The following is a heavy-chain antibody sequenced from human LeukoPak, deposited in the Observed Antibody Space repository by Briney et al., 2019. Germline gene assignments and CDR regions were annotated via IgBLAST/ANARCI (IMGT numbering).Heavy chain of an antibody. CDR1: GYTFTSYD. J-gene: IGHJ5*02. Sequence: ASVKVSCKASGYTFTSYDINWVRQATGQGLEWMGWMNPNSGNTGYAQKFQGRVTITADKSTSTAYMELSSLRSEDTAVYYCARGYSSSWLNWFDPWGQGTLVTVSS. D-gene: IGHD6-13*01. CDR3: ARGYSSSWLNWFDP. CDR2: MNPNSGNT. V-gene: IGHV1-8*01.